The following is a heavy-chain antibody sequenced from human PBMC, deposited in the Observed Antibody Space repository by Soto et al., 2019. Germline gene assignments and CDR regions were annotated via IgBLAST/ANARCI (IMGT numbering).Heavy chain of an antibody. Sequence: QVHLLPSGAEVQKPGASVKVSCKTSGYTFNDFGITWVRQAPGLGLEWLGWIYSKAGKMNFAPKFQNRVIMTTDTSTSTAFRELTSLTFDDSAIYCCARDIAFDIDYWGQGTLVTVS. CDR3: ARDIAFDIDY. CDR1: GYTFNDFG. D-gene: IGHD2-15*01. J-gene: IGHJ4*02. CDR2: IYSKAGKM. V-gene: IGHV1-18*01.